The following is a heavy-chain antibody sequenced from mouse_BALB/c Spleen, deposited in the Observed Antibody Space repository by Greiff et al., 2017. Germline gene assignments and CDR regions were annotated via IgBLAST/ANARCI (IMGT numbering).Heavy chain of an antibody. D-gene: IGHD1-1*01. V-gene: IGHV5-6-5*01. CDR3: AREAITTVVATGAMDY. CDR1: GFTFSSYA. CDR2: ISSGGST. Sequence: EVQRVESGGGLVKPGGSLKLSCAASGFTFSSYAMSWVRQTPEKRLEWVASISSGGSTYYPDSVKGRFTISRDNARNILYLQMSSLRSEDTAMYYCAREAITTVVATGAMDYWGQGTSVTVSS. J-gene: IGHJ4*01.